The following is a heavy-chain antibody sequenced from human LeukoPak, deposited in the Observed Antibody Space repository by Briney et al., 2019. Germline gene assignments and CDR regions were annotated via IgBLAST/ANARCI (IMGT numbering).Heavy chain of an antibody. CDR1: GYTFTSYW. J-gene: IGHJ6*03. Sequence: GESLKISCKGSGYTFTSYWIGWVRQMPGKGLECMGTIYPGDSDTKYSPSFQGQVTISADNSISTAYLQWSSLKASDTAMYYYARLSDYHMDVWGKGTTVTVSS. CDR3: ARLSDYHMDV. V-gene: IGHV5-51*01. CDR2: IYPGDSDT.